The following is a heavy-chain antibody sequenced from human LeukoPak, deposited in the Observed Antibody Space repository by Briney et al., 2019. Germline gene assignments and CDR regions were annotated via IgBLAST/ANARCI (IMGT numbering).Heavy chain of an antibody. J-gene: IGHJ4*02. CDR1: GLPIGDFA. CDR2: ISGDGVST. CDR3: ARESGKSDY. Sequence: QPGGSLRLSCVASGLPIGDFAMHWVRQAPGKGLEWVSLISGDGVSTFYADSVKGRFSISRDNSKNSLSLEMNSLRTEDTAMYYCARESGKSDYWGQGTLVAVSS. V-gene: IGHV3-43*02.